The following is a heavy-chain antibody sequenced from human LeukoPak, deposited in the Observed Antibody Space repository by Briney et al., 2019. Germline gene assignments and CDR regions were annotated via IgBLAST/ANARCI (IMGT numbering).Heavy chain of an antibody. Sequence: ASLKGSSKTSGYTLTSYGISCVRQAPGQRLECMGWISAYNGNTNYTQKIQGRDTMTTDTSTRTAYTELRRLRYDDTPVYNCARVYSSSGYYLDYWGQRTLVSVSS. CDR2: ISAYNGNT. D-gene: IGHD3-22*01. V-gene: IGHV1-18*01. J-gene: IGHJ4*02. CDR1: GYTLTSYG. CDR3: ARVYSSSGYYLDY.